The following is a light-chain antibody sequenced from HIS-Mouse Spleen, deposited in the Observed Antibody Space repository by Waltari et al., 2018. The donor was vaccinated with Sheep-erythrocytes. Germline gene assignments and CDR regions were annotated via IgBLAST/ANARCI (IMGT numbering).Light chain of an antibody. J-gene: IGLJ3*02. V-gene: IGLV3-16*01. CDR2: KDS. CDR3: LSADSSGTYGV. CDR1: ALPKKY. Sequence: SYELTQPPSVSVSLGQMARITCSGAALPKKYVYWYQQKPGQFPVLVIYKDSERPSGIPERFSGSSSGTIVTLTISGVQAEDEADYYCLSADSSGTYGVFGGGTKLTVL.